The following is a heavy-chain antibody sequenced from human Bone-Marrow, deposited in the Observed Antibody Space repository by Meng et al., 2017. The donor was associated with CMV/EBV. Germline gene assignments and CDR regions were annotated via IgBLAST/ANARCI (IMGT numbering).Heavy chain of an antibody. D-gene: IGHD6-13*01. CDR3: AREHQQQLVFGRRSGKNFDY. Sequence: GALKISCAASGFTFSSYSMNWVRQAPGKGLEWVSSISSSSSYIYYADSVKGRFTISRDNAKNSLYLQMNSLRAEDTAVYYCAREHQQQLVFGRRSGKNFDYWGQGTRVTVSS. V-gene: IGHV3-21*01. CDR2: ISSSSSYI. CDR1: GFTFSSYS. J-gene: IGHJ4*02.